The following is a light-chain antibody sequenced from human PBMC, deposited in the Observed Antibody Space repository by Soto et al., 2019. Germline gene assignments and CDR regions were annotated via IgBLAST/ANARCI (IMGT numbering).Light chain of an antibody. CDR3: QQYKNWPLT. V-gene: IGKV3-15*01. J-gene: IGKJ4*01. Sequence: ETVMTQSPATLSVSPGERATLSCRASQSISNSLAWYQQKPGQAPRLLIYGASTRVTGIPDRFSGGGSGTEFTLTISSLQSEDFAVYYCQQYKNWPLTFGGGTKV. CDR2: GAS. CDR1: QSISNS.